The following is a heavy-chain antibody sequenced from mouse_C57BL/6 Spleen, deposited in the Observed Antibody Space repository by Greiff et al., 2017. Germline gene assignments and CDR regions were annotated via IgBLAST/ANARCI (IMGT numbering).Heavy chain of an antibody. D-gene: IGHD5-5*01. CDR3: ARRLPRDFDV. CDR2: IDPSDSYT. V-gene: IGHV1-59*01. Sequence: VQLQQPGAELVRPGTSVKLSCKASGYTFTSYWMHWVKQRPGQGLEWIGVIDPSDSYTNYNQKFKGKATLTVDTSSSTAYMQLSSLTSEDSAVYYCARRLPRDFDVWGTGTTVTVSS. J-gene: IGHJ1*03. CDR1: GYTFTSYW.